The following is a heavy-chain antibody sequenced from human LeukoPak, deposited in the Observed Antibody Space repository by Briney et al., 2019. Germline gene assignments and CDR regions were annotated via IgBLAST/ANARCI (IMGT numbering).Heavy chain of an antibody. CDR2: ISSSSRYI. Sequence: GGSLRLSCVASGFTFSSYNMNWVRQAPGKGLEWVSSISSSSRYIYYTDSMKGRFTISRDNAKNSLYLQMNSLVAEDTAVYYCARGYIDNLGYSPRSSFDSWGQGSLVTVSS. CDR3: ARGYIDNLGYSPRSSFDS. V-gene: IGHV3-21*01. CDR1: GFTFSSYN. D-gene: IGHD3-22*01. J-gene: IGHJ4*02.